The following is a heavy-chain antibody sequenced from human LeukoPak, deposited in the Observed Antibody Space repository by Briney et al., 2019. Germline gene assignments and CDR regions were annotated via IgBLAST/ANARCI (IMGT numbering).Heavy chain of an antibody. Sequence: PSQTLSLTCTVSGGSINNSFYWGWIRHPPGKELEWIGSIYFTGSTYYNPSLKSRVTISVDTSKNQFSLKLTSVTAADTAVYYCARHLKYYFAYWGQGALVTVSS. CDR1: GGSINNSFY. CDR3: ARHLKYYFAY. CDR2: IYFTGST. V-gene: IGHV4-39*01. J-gene: IGHJ4*02.